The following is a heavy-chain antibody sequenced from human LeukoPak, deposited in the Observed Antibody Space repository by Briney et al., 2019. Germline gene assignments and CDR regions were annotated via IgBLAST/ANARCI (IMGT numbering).Heavy chain of an antibody. CDR2: TYYSGST. D-gene: IGHD5-18*01. CDR3: ARQGGYSYGSLDY. V-gene: IGHV4-59*08. CDR1: GGSISSYY. Sequence: SETLSLTCTVSGGSISSYYWSWIRQPPGKGLEWIGYTYYSGSTNYNPSLKSRVTISVDTSKNQFSLKLSSVTAADTAVYYCARQGGYSYGSLDYWGQGTLVTVSS. J-gene: IGHJ4*02.